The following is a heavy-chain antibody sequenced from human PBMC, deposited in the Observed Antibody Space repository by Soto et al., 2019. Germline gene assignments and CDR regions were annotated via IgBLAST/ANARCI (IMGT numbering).Heavy chain of an antibody. D-gene: IGHD1-26*01. V-gene: IGHV3-21*01. CDR3: ARDGVNSGYVDY. Sequence: EVQLVESGGGLAKPGGSLRLSCAASGFTFSSYSMNWVRQAPGKGLEWVSSISSSSSYIYYADSVKGRFTISRDNAKNSLYLQMNSLRAEDTAVYYCARDGVNSGYVDYWGQGTLVTVSS. CDR1: GFTFSSYS. CDR2: ISSSSSYI. J-gene: IGHJ4*02.